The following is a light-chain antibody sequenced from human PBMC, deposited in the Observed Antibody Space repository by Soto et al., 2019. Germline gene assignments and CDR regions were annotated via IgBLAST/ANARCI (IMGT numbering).Light chain of an antibody. V-gene: IGLV2-23*01. J-gene: IGLJ3*02. CDR1: SSDVGSYNL. CDR2: EGS. Sequence: QSALTQPASVSGSPGQSITISCTGTSSDVGSYNLVSWYQQHPGKAPKLMIYEGSKRPSGVSNRFSGSKSGNTASQTISGLQAEDEADYYCCSYAGSSTPFGGGTKLTVL. CDR3: CSYAGSSTP.